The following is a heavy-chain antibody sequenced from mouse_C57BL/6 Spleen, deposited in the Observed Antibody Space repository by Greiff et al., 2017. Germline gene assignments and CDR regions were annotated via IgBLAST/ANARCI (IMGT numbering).Heavy chain of an antibody. CDR2: ISSGSSTI. Sequence: EVMLVESGGGLVKPGGSLKLSCAASGFTFSDYGMHWVRQAPEKGLEWVAYISSGSSTIYYADTVKGRFTISRDNAKNTLFLQMTSLRSEDTAMYYCARSSSYALYYYAMDYWGQGTSVTVSS. CDR3: ARSSSYALYYYAMDY. D-gene: IGHD1-1*01. CDR1: GFTFSDYG. V-gene: IGHV5-17*01. J-gene: IGHJ4*01.